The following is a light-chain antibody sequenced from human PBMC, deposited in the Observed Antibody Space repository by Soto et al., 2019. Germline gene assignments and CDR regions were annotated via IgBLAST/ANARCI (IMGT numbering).Light chain of an antibody. J-gene: IGKJ4*01. CDR3: QQYGSSPFT. CDR2: GES. Sequence: EVVLTQSPGTLSLSPGEGATLSCKATQRVGSSYLAWYQQKPGQAPRLLIYGESNRATGIPDRFSGSGSGTDFIFFISSLEPEDFAVYFCQQYGSSPFTFGGGTKVDIK. CDR1: QRVGSSY. V-gene: IGKV3-20*01.